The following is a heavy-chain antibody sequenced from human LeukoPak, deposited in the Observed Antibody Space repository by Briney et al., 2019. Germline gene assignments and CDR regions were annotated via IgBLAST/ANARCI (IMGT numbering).Heavy chain of an antibody. D-gene: IGHD2-2*01. CDR2: IWYDGSNK. Sequence: GRSLRLSCAASGFTFSSYGMHWVRQAPGKGLEWVAVIWYDGSNKYYADSVKGRFNISRDNSKNTLYLQMNSLRAEDTAVYYCARDGPNCSSTSCYLYYYMDVWGKGTTVTVSS. CDR1: GFTFSSYG. CDR3: ARDGPNCSSTSCYLYYYMDV. V-gene: IGHV3-33*01. J-gene: IGHJ6*03.